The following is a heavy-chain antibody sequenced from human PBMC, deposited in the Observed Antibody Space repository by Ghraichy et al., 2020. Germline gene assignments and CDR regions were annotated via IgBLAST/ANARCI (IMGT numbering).Heavy chain of an antibody. Sequence: GALNIACEASGFTFGDYAMSWVRQAPGKGLEWVSGINWNGGSTGYVASVKGRLTISRDNAKNSLYLQMKSLRAEDTALYYCARDGGIVGATPDAFDLWGQGTMVTVSS. D-gene: IGHD1-26*01. CDR3: ARDGGIVGATPDAFDL. J-gene: IGHJ3*01. V-gene: IGHV3-20*04. CDR2: INWNGGST. CDR1: GFTFGDYA.